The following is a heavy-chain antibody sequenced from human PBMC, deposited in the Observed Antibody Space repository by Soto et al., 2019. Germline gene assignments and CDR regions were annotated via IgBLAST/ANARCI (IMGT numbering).Heavy chain of an antibody. CDR2: IDPSDSYT. CDR3: ASTLSYYYDSSEAFDI. Sequence: GESLKISCKGSGYSFTSYWISWVRQMPGKGLEWMGRIDPSDSYTNYSPSFQGQVTISADKSISTAYLQWSSLKASDTAMYYCASTLSYYYDSSEAFDIWGQGTMVTVSS. D-gene: IGHD3-22*01. J-gene: IGHJ3*02. V-gene: IGHV5-10-1*04. CDR1: GYSFTSYW.